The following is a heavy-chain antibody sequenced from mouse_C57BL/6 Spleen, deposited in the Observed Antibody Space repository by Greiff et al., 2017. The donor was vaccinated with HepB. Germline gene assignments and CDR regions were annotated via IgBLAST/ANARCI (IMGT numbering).Heavy chain of an antibody. CDR2: IYPGSGST. Sequence: QVQLQQPGAELVKPGASVKMSCKASGYTFTSYWITWVKQRPGQGLEWIGDIYPGSGSTNYNEKFKSKATLTVDTSSSTAYMQLSSLTSEDSAVYYCARGRVYGYDDYAMDYWGQGTSVTVSS. CDR3: ARGRVYGYDDYAMDY. V-gene: IGHV1-55*01. J-gene: IGHJ4*01. CDR1: GYTFTSYW. D-gene: IGHD2-2*01.